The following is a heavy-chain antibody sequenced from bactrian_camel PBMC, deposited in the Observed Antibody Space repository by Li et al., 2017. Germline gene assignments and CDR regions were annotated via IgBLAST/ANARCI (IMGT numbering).Heavy chain of an antibody. D-gene: IGHD3*01. CDR2: IYTTAGNT. Sequence: HVQLVESGGGSVQAGGSLRLSCAASGYIDSTHIVAWFRQGPGKEREGVAVIYTTAGNTYYADSVKGRFTISKDNAKNTLYLQMNSLKPEDTAMYYCAAVAEGRTVEGGVSLRTLLESGYWGQGTQVTVS. CDR1: GYIDSTHI. CDR3: AAVAEGRTVEGGVSLRTLLESGY. V-gene: IGHV3S54*01. J-gene: IGHJ4*01.